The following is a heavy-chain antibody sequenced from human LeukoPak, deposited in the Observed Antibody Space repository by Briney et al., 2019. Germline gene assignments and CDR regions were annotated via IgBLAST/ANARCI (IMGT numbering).Heavy chain of an antibody. J-gene: IGHJ4*02. CDR3: ARVGRYSSGWYFFDY. CDR1: GGSISSSRDY. V-gene: IGHV4-39*01. CDR2: IYYSGST. Sequence: PSETLSLTCIVSGGSISSSRDYWAWIRQPPGKGLEWIANIYYSGSTYYSPSLKSRVIISVDTSKNQFSLKLSSVTAADTAVYYCARVGRYSSGWYFFDYWGQGTLVTVSS. D-gene: IGHD6-19*01.